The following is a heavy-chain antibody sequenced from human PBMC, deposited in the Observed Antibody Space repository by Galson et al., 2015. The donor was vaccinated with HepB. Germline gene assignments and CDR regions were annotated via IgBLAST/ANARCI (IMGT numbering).Heavy chain of an antibody. J-gene: IGHJ1*01. CDR1: GFNFGDHA. CDR3: ARDIGPLTMTRGYLAS. CDR2: ISWNSGGV. Sequence: SLRLSCAGSGFNFGDHAMHWVRQVPGKGVEWVSAISWNSGGVGYADSVRGRFAISRDNARNSVSLQMNSLRVEDAALYYCARDIGPLTMTRGYLASWGQGTLVTITS. V-gene: IGHV3-9*01. D-gene: IGHD3-10*01.